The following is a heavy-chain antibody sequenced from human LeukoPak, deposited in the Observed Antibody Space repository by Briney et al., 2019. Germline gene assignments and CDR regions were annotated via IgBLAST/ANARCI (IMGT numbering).Heavy chain of an antibody. CDR1: GGSMSSFY. CDR3: ARLDSGSTSYYDSSGYYEHWYFDL. D-gene: IGHD3-22*01. Sequence: SETLSLTCTVSGGSMSSFYWSWIRQPPGKGLEYIGYISYSGSTNYNPSLKSRVTISVDTSKNQFSLKLSSVTAADTAVYYCARLDSGSTSYYDSSGYYEHWYFDLWGRGTLVTVSS. CDR2: ISYSGST. J-gene: IGHJ2*01. V-gene: IGHV4-59*08.